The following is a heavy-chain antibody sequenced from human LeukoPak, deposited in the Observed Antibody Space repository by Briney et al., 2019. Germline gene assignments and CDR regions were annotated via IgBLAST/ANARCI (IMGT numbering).Heavy chain of an antibody. Sequence: GGSLRLSCAASGFTFSSYAVSWVRQAPGRGLEWVSSISGSGGTTYYADSVKGRFTISRDNSKNTLYLQMNSLRAEDTAVYYCAKDPYRASSGLVDYWGQGTLVTVSS. V-gene: IGHV3-23*01. D-gene: IGHD5-12*01. CDR2: ISGSGGTT. J-gene: IGHJ4*02. CDR1: GFTFSSYA. CDR3: AKDPYRASSGLVDY.